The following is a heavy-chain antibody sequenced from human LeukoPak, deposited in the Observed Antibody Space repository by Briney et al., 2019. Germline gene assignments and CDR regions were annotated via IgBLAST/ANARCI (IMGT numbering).Heavy chain of an antibody. Sequence: SQTLSLTCAISGDSVSSNSVAWNWIRQSPSRGLEWLGRTYYRSKWYNHYAVSVKSRITINPDTSKNQFSLKLSSVTAADTAVYYCARGRFLDAFDIWGQGTMVTVSS. CDR1: GDSVSSNSVA. D-gene: IGHD3-3*01. J-gene: IGHJ3*02. CDR3: ARGRFLDAFDI. CDR2: TYYRSKWYN. V-gene: IGHV6-1*01.